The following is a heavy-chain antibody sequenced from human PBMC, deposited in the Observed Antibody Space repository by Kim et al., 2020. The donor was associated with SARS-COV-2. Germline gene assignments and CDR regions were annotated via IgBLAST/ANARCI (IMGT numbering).Heavy chain of an antibody. CDR2: IWYDGSNK. V-gene: IGHV3-33*06. CDR1: GFTFSSYG. Sequence: GSLRLSCAASGFTFSSYGMHWVRQAPGKGLEWVAVIWYDGSNKYYADSVKGRFTISRDNSKNTLYLQMNSLRAEDTAVYYCAKDRVTYYYGSGSFDPWGQGTLVTVSS. D-gene: IGHD3-10*01. CDR3: AKDRVTYYYGSGSFDP. J-gene: IGHJ5*02.